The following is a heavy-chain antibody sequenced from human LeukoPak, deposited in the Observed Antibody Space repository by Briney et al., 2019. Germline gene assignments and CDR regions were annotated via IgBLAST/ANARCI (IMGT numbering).Heavy chain of an antibody. V-gene: IGHV3-48*01. CDR3: ARAHDFWSSGFYYFDY. D-gene: IGHD3-3*01. CDR1: GFTFSSYS. Sequence: GGSLRLSCAASGFTFSSYSMNWVRQAPGKGLEWVSYISSSSSTIYYADSVKGRFTISRDNAKNSLYLQMNSLRAEDTAVYYCARAHDFWSSGFYYFDYWGQGTLVTVSS. J-gene: IGHJ4*02. CDR2: ISSSSSTI.